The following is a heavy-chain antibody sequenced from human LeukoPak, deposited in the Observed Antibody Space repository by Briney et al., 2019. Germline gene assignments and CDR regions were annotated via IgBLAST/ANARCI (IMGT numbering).Heavy chain of an antibody. CDR2: IKQDGSEK. Sequence: PGGSLRLSCAASGFTFSSYWMSWVRQAPGKGLEWVANIKQDGSEKYYVASVKGRFTISRDNAKNSLYLQMNSLRAEDTAVYYCAREGTDWNYYYYLDVWGKGTTVTISS. V-gene: IGHV3-7*01. CDR3: AREGTDWNYYYYLDV. D-gene: IGHD3-9*01. CDR1: GFTFSSYW. J-gene: IGHJ6*03.